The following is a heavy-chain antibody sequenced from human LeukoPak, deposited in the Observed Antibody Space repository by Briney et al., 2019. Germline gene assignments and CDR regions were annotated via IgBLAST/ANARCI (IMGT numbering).Heavy chain of an antibody. CDR1: GGSISSGDYY. Sequence: SETLSLTCTVSGGSISSGDYYWSWIRQPAGKGLEWIGRIYTSGSTNYNPSLKSRVTISVDTSKNQFSLKLSSVTAADTAVYYCARNSGYDSDYFDYWGQGTLVTVSS. CDR3: ARNSGYDSDYFDY. D-gene: IGHD5-12*01. J-gene: IGHJ4*02. CDR2: IYTSGST. V-gene: IGHV4-61*02.